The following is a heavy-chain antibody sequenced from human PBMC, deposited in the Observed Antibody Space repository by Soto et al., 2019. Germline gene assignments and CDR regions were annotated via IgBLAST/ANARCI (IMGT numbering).Heavy chain of an antibody. D-gene: IGHD2-2*01. V-gene: IGHV3-33*01. CDR2: IWYDGSNK. CDR1: GFTFSSYG. J-gene: IGHJ3*02. CDR3: AREYRPKRAFDI. Sequence: HPGGSLRLSCAASGFTFSSYGMHWVRQAPGKGLEWVAVIWYDGSNKYYADSVKGRFTISRDNSKNTLYLQMNSLRAEDTAVYYCAREYRPKRAFDIWGQGTMVTVSS.